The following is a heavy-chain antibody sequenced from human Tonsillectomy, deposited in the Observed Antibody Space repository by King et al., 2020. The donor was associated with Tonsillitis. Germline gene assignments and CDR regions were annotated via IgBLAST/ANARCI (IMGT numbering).Heavy chain of an antibody. CDR3: VKGRGWLIVVLQVVIYY. J-gene: IGHJ4*02. CDR1: GFTFSDCT. Sequence: VQLVESGGGLVQPGGSLRLSCSASGFTFSDCTMHWVRQAPGKGLEYVSSISSNGDKTYYADSGKGRFTISRDNSKDTLYLQMSSLRAEDTAVYYCVKGRGWLIVVLQVVIYYWGQGTLVTVSS. CDR2: ISSNGDKT. D-gene: IGHD2-2*02. V-gene: IGHV3-64D*06.